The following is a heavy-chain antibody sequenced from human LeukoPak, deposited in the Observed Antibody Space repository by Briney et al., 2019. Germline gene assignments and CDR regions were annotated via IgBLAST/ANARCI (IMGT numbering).Heavy chain of an antibody. CDR2: IYPGDSDT. CDR1: GYSFTDYW. CDR3: ARLGMYYYDSSGYQENWFDP. Sequence: GESLKISCKASGYSFTDYWIGWVRQMPGKGLEWMGIIYPGDSDTRYSPSFQGQVAISADKSISTAYLQWSSLKASDTAMYYCARLGMYYYDSSGYQENWFDPWGQGTLVTVSS. J-gene: IGHJ5*02. D-gene: IGHD3-22*01. V-gene: IGHV5-51*01.